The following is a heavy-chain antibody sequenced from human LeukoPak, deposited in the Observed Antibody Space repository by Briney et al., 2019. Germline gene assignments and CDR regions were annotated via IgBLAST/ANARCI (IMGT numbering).Heavy chain of an antibody. CDR3: ARDGEWLRRMDY. D-gene: IGHD5-12*01. CDR1: GGSISSGSYY. Sequence: PSETLSLTCTVSGGSISSGSYYWSWIRQPAGKGLEWIGRIYTSGSTNYNPSLKSRVTISVDTSKNQFSLKLSSVTAADTAVYYCARDGEWLRRMDYWGQGTLVTVSS. J-gene: IGHJ4*02. CDR2: IYTSGST. V-gene: IGHV4-61*02.